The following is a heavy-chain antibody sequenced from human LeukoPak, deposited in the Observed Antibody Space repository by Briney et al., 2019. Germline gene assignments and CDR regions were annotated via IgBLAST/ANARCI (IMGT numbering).Heavy chain of an antibody. Sequence: GSSVPVSCKASGYTFTGYYLHWVRQAPGQGLEGGGWINSNSGCTNYAQKCQGRVTMTRDTSISTAYMELSRLRSDDTAVYYCARDFHNIIYGSGSYYNAFDIWGQGTMVTVSS. CDR1: GYTFTGYY. CDR3: ARDFHNIIYGSGSYYNAFDI. CDR2: INSNSGCT. V-gene: IGHV1-2*02. D-gene: IGHD3-10*01. J-gene: IGHJ3*02.